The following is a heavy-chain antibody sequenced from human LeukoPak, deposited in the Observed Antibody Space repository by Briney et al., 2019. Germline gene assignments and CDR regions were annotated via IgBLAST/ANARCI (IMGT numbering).Heavy chain of an antibody. V-gene: IGHV4-59*01. CDR3: ARDPGLNWFDP. CDR2: IYYSGST. CDR1: GGSFSGYY. J-gene: IGHJ5*02. Sequence: SETLSLTCAVYGGSFSGYYWSWIRQPPGKGLEWIGYIYYSGSTNYNPSLKSRVTISVDTSKNQFSLKLSSVTAADTAVYYCARDPGLNWFDPWGQGTLVTVSS.